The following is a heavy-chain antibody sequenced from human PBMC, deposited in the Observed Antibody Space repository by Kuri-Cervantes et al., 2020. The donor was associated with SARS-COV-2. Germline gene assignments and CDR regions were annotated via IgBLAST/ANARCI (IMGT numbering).Heavy chain of an antibody. V-gene: IGHV4-34*01. Sequence: SQTLSLTCAVYGGSFSGYYWSWIRQPPGKGLEWIGEINHSGSTNYNPSLKSRVTISVDTSKNKFSLKLSSVTAADTAVYYCARGQGRRQQQLVYHWFDPWGQGTLVTVSS. J-gene: IGHJ5*02. D-gene: IGHD6-13*01. CDR3: ARGQGRRQQQLVYHWFDP. CDR2: INHSGST. CDR1: GGSFSGYY.